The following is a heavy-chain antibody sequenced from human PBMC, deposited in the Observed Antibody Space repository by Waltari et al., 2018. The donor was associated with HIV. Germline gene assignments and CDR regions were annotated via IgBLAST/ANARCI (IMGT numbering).Heavy chain of an antibody. CDR2: INLKTGGT. D-gene: IGHD1-26*01. V-gene: IGHV1-2*02. CDR3: ARDGDVGSTDY. J-gene: IGHJ4*02. CDR1: GSPVTDYY. Sequence: QVQLVQSGAEVKKPGASVKVSCKASGSPVTDYYIHWVRRAPGQGLEWMGWINLKTGGTNYAQTFQGRVSMTRASSINTAFMELYRLRFDDTAIYYCARDGDVGSTDYWGQGTLVTVSS.